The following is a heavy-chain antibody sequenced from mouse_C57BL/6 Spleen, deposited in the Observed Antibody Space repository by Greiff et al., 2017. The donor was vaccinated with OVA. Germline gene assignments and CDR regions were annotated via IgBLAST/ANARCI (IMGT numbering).Heavy chain of an antibody. D-gene: IGHD4-1*01. CDR3: AREGELGPFDY. CDR1: GYTFTDYY. J-gene: IGHJ2*01. Sequence: VQLQQSGAELVRPGASVKLSCKASGYTFTDYYINWVKQRPGQGLEWIARIYPGSGNTYYNEKFKGKATLTAEKSSSTAYMQLSSLTSEDSAVIFSAREGELGPFDYWGQGTTLTVSS. CDR2: IYPGSGNT. V-gene: IGHV1-76*01.